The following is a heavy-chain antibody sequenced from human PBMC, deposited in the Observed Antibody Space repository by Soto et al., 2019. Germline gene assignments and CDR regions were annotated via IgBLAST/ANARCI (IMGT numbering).Heavy chain of an antibody. J-gene: IGHJ6*02. D-gene: IGHD6-19*01. CDR1: GYTFTSYA. CDR3: ARHVLEQWLGATDYYYYYGMDV. CDR2: INAGNGNT. V-gene: IGHV1-3*01. Sequence: ASVKVSCKASGYTFTSYAMHWVRQAPGQRLEWMGWINAGNGNTKYSQKLQGRVTITRDTSASTAYMELSSLRSEDTAVYYCARHVLEQWLGATDYYYYYGMDVWGQGTTVTVSS.